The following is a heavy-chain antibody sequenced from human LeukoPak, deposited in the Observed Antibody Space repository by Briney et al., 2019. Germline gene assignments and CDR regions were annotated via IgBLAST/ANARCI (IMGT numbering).Heavy chain of an antibody. D-gene: IGHD6-19*01. CDR3: ARVPITLAGTKDAKYFQH. CDR2: INSDGSSK. V-gene: IGHV3-74*01. Sequence: PGGSLRLSCTASGFTFSSYWMHWVRQAPGKGLVWVSRINSDGSSKNYADSVKGGFTISRDNAKNTLYLQMNSLRSEDTAVYYCARVPITLAGTKDAKYFQHWGQGTLVTVSS. CDR1: GFTFSSYW. J-gene: IGHJ1*01.